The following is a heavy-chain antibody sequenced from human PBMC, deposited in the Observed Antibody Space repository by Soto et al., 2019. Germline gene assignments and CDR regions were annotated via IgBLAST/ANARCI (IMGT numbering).Heavy chain of an antibody. Sequence: EGQLLESGGGLVQPGGSLRLSCAASGVIFSGSAMGWVRQAPGKGLEWVSTISGSGDSAYYADSVKGRFAISRDKSKNTLYLQMNSLRAEDTAVYYCAKDREITFGGVIASGGPYAFDLWGQGTKVTVSS. V-gene: IGHV3-23*01. J-gene: IGHJ3*01. D-gene: IGHD3-16*02. CDR1: GVIFSGSA. CDR2: ISGSGDSA. CDR3: AKDREITFGGVIASGGPYAFDL.